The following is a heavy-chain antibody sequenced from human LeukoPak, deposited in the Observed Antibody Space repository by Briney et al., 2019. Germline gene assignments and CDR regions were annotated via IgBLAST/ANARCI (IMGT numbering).Heavy chain of an antibody. J-gene: IGHJ6*03. Sequence: SETLSLTCAVYGGSFSGYHWSWIRQPPGKGLEWIGEINQSESTNYNPSLKSRVTISADTSKNQFSLKLSSVTAADTAVYYCARTTEGYCRGRSCYSYYYYMDVWGKGTTVTVSS. CDR1: GGSFSGYH. V-gene: IGHV4-34*01. CDR3: ARTTEGYCRGRSCYSYYYYMDV. D-gene: IGHD2-15*01. CDR2: INQSEST.